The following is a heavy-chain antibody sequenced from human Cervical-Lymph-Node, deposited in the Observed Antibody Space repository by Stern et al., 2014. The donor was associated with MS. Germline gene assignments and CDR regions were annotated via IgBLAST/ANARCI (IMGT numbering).Heavy chain of an antibody. D-gene: IGHD3-3*01. V-gene: IGHV5-51*03. CDR1: GYSFTTYW. J-gene: IGHJ4*02. Sequence: EVQLVESGAEVKTPGESLKISCKGSGYSFTTYWIGWVRQMPGKGLEWMGIIYPGDSDTRYSPSFRGQVTISADKSISTAYLQWSSLKASDTAMYYCARADATTVFGLDYWGQGTLVTVSS. CDR2: IYPGDSDT. CDR3: ARADATTVFGLDY.